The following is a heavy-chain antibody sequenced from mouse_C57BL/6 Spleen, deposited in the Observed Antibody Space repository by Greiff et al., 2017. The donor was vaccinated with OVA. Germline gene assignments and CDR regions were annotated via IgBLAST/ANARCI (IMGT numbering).Heavy chain of an antibody. CDR1: GFTFSDYG. D-gene: IGHD2-4*01. V-gene: IGHV5-17*01. CDR2: ISSGSSTI. Sequence: EVQLQESGGGLVKPGGSLKLSCAASGFTFSDYGMHWVRQAPEKGLEWVAYISSGSSTIYYADTVKGRFTISRDNAKNTLFLQMTSLRSEDTAMYYCARDFDYIYYYAMDYWGQGTSVTVSS. CDR3: ARDFDYIYYYAMDY. J-gene: IGHJ4*01.